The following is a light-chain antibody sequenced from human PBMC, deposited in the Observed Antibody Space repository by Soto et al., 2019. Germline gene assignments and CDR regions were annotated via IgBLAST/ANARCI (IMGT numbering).Light chain of an antibody. CDR2: KAS. V-gene: IGKV1-5*03. J-gene: IGKJ1*01. CDR3: QQYNSYSWM. CDR1: QSISSW. Sequence: DIQMTQSPSTLSASVGDRVTITCRASQSISSWSAWYQQKPGKAPKLLIYKASSLESGVPSRFSGSGSGTEFTLTISSLQPDDFATYYCQQYNSYSWMFGQGTKVDIK.